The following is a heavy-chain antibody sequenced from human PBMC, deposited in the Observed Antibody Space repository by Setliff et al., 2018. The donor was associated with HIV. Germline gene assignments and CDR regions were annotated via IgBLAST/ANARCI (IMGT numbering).Heavy chain of an antibody. J-gene: IGHJ4*02. CDR3: ARVPPRWFGQLLYLQAFDY. V-gene: IGHV1-8*01. CDR2: MNPDSGNT. D-gene: IGHD3-10*01. CDR1: GYTFTSYD. Sequence: ASVKVSCQASGYTFTSYDINWVRQGTGQGLQWMGWMNPDSGNTGYAQTFQGRVTMTRNTSTSTAYMELSSLRSEDTAVYYCARVPPRWFGQLLYLQAFDYWGQGTLVTVSS.